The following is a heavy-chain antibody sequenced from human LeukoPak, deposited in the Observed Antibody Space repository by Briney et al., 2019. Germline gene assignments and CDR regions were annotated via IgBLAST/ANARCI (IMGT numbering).Heavy chain of an antibody. CDR1: GSSISSGSYY. J-gene: IGHJ4*02. Sequence: SETLSLTCTVSGSSISSGSYYWSWIRQPAGKGLEWIGRIYTSGSTNYNPSLKSRVTISVDTSKNQFSLKLSSVTAADTAVYYCAREDIVVVPAANPFDYWGQGTLVTVSS. D-gene: IGHD2-2*01. CDR2: IYTSGST. V-gene: IGHV4-61*02. CDR3: AREDIVVVPAANPFDY.